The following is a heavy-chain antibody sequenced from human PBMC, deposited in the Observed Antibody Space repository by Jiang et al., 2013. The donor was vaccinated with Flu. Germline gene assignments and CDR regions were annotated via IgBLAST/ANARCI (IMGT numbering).Heavy chain of an antibody. CDR1: GFTFSSYA. V-gene: IGHV3-23*01. Sequence: GGGLVQPGGSLRLSCAASGFTFSSYAMSWVRQAPGKGLEWVSAISGSGGSTYYADSVKGRFTISRDNSKNTLYLQMNSLRAEDTAVYYCAKSRTGYYDSSGYYPLDYWGQGTLVTVSS. CDR2: ISGSGGST. J-gene: IGHJ4*02. D-gene: IGHD3-22*01. CDR3: AKSRTGYYDSSGYYPLDY.